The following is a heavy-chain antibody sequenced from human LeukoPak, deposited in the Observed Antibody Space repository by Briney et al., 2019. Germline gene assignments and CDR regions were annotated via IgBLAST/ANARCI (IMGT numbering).Heavy chain of an antibody. CDR2: IFYSGST. CDR3: ARDNRAGPYSSSSEGIDY. CDR1: GRPLSIYH. V-gene: IGHV4-59*13. D-gene: IGHD6-6*01. Sequence: PSEPLPLTRSVSGRPLSIYHWLWLPHPPGKGVVGIGYIFYSGSTNYNPTLKNRVTISVDTSKNQFSLKLSSVTAADTAVYYCARDNRAGPYSSSSEGIDYWGQGTLVTVSS. J-gene: IGHJ4*02.